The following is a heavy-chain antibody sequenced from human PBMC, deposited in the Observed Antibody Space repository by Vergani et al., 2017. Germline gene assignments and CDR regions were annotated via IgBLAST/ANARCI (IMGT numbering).Heavy chain of an antibody. Sequence: QVQLVQSGAEVKKPGASVKVSCKASGYTFTGYYMHWVRQAPGQGLEWMGWINPNSGGTNYAQKLQGRVTMTTDTSTSTAYMELRSLRSDDTAVYYCATLPGYYYDSSGYLDYWGQGTLVTVSS. V-gene: IGHV1-2*02. D-gene: IGHD3-22*01. J-gene: IGHJ4*02. CDR2: INPNSGGT. CDR3: ATLPGYYYDSSGYLDY. CDR1: GYTFTGYY.